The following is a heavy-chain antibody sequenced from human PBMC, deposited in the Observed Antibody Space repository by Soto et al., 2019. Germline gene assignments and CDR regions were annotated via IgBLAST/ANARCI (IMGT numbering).Heavy chain of an antibody. V-gene: IGHV4-34*01. CDR3: ARTRNRWFDS. D-gene: IGHD1-1*01. Sequence: SETLSLTCVVSGDSFRDYYWSWIRQSPGVGLEWIGEINPSGRTEYNPSLRGRVTLSVDTSKNQFSLTLSTMSAADMAVYYCARTRNRWFDSWGQGTLVTVSS. CDR2: INPSGRT. CDR1: GDSFRDYY. J-gene: IGHJ5*01.